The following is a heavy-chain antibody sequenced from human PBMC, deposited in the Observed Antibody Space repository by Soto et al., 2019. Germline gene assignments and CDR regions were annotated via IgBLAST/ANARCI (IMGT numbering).Heavy chain of an antibody. CDR2: IYYSGNT. V-gene: IGHV4-30-4*01. D-gene: IGHD4-17*01. Sequence: QVQLQESGPGLVKPSQTLSLTCTVSGGSILSGDYYWSWIRQSPGKGLEWIGYIYYSGNTYYNPSLKSGVTIAVDTSKTQFSLEVTSGTAADTAVYYCARVAMSTVTTTAFDIWGQGTMVIVSS. CDR1: GGSILSGDYY. CDR3: ARVAMSTVTTTAFDI. J-gene: IGHJ3*02.